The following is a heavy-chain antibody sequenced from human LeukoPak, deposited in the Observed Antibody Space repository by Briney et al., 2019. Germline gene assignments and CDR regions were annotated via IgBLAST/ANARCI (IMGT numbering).Heavy chain of an antibody. D-gene: IGHD2-2*01. CDR2: INHSGST. Sequence: KPSETLSLTCAVYGGSFSGYYWSWIRQPPGKGLEWIGEINHSGSTNYNPSLKSRVTISVDTSKNQCSLKLSSVTAADTAVYYCARQNLGYCSSTSCYSYWGQGTLVTVSS. J-gene: IGHJ4*02. CDR1: GGSFSGYY. CDR3: ARQNLGYCSSTSCYSY. V-gene: IGHV4-34*01.